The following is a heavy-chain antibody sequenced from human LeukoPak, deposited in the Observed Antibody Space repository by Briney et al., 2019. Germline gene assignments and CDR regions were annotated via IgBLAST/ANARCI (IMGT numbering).Heavy chain of an antibody. CDR1: GGTFSSYA. V-gene: IGHV1-69*04. Sequence: ASVKVSCKASGGTFSSYAISWVRQAPGQGLEWMGRIIPILGIANYAQKFRGRVTITADKSTSTAYMELSSLRSEDTAVYYCARAAGTTDPFQHWGQGTLVTVSS. CDR2: IIPILGIA. D-gene: IGHD1-7*01. CDR3: ARAAGTTDPFQH. J-gene: IGHJ1*01.